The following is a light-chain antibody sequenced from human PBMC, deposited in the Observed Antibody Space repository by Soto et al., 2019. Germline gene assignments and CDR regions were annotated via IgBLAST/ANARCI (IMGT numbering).Light chain of an antibody. Sequence: EIVMTQSPATLSVSPGERATLSCRASQSVSSNLAWYQQKPGQAPRLLIYAASTRATGIPARFSGSGSGTEFTLTISSLQSEDFAVYYCHQYNNWPTTFGQGTKVEIK. J-gene: IGKJ1*01. V-gene: IGKV3-15*01. CDR2: AAS. CDR1: QSVSSN. CDR3: HQYNNWPTT.